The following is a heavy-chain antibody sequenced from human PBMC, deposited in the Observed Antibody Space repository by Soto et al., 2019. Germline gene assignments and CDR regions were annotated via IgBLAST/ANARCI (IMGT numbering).Heavy chain of an antibody. CDR2: ISGSGGST. Sequence: LRLSCEASGFTFSSYAMSWVRQAPGKGLEWVSAISGSGGSTYYADYVKGRFTISRDNSKNTLYQQMNSLRAEDTAVYYCAKGYYYDSSGYPWYYGMDVWGQGTTVTVSS. V-gene: IGHV3-23*01. CDR3: AKGYYYDSSGYPWYYGMDV. D-gene: IGHD3-22*01. CDR1: GFTFSSYA. J-gene: IGHJ6*02.